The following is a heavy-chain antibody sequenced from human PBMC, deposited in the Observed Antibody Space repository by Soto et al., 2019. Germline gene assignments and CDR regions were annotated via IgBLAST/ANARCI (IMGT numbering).Heavy chain of an antibody. V-gene: IGHV1-18*04. CDR2: ISAYNGNT. CDR1: GYTFTSYG. CDR3: ARGLAVAGPYFDY. J-gene: IGHJ4*02. D-gene: IGHD6-19*01. Sequence: QVQLVQSGAEVKKPGASVKVSCKASGYTFTSYGLTWVRQAPGQGLEWMGWISAYNGNTNCAQKLQGRVTMTTDTSMRTAYMELRSLRTAATAVYYGARGLAVAGPYFDYWDQGTLVTVSS.